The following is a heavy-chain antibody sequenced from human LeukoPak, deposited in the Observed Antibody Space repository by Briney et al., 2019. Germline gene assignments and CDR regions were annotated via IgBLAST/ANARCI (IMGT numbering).Heavy chain of an antibody. CDR2: ISYDGSNK. D-gene: IGHD2-21*02. V-gene: IGHV3-30-3*01. Sequence: GGSLRLSCAASGFTFSSYAMHWVRQAPGKGLEWVAVISYDGSNKYYADSVKGRFTISRDNSKNTLYLQMNSLRAEDTAVYYCASADCETCSFDYWGQGILVTVSS. CDR1: GFTFSSYA. CDR3: ASADCETCSFDY. J-gene: IGHJ4*02.